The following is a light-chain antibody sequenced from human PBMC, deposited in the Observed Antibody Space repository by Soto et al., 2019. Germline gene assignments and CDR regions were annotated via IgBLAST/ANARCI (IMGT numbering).Light chain of an antibody. CDR3: QQYVISPRT. J-gene: IGKJ1*01. CDR1: QSINSNY. V-gene: IGKV3-20*01. CDR2: GTS. Sequence: EIVLTQSPATLSLSPGERATLSCRASQSINSNYIAWYQQKPGQAPRLLIYGTSSRATGIPDRFSGSGSGTDFTLTISRLEPEDFAVYYCQQYVISPRTFGQGTKVDIK.